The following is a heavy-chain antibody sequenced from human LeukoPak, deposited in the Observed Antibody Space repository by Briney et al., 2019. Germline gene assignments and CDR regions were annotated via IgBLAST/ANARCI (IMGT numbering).Heavy chain of an antibody. CDR1: GYTFTGYY. D-gene: IGHD2-2*02. Sequence: ASVKVSCKASGYTFTGYYMHWVRQAPGQRLEWMGWINPNSGGTNYAQKFQGRVTMTRDTSISTAYMELSRLRSDDTAVYYCARDLVCSSTSCYTEITDYWGQGTLVTVSS. CDR2: INPNSGGT. J-gene: IGHJ4*02. CDR3: ARDLVCSSTSCYTEITDY. V-gene: IGHV1-2*02.